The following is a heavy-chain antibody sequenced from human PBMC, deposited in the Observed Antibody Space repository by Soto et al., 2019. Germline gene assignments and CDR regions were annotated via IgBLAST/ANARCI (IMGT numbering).Heavy chain of an antibody. J-gene: IGHJ5*01. CDR1: GYPFTTSG. D-gene: IGHD5-12*01. Sequence: QVHLVQSGAEVKKPGASVMISCKTSGYPFTTSGLHWLRQAPGQSLEWMGWVNPDIGDTKYSQKFPGRFPIPAAPSASTGYMELSRLRPEDTALYYWARVSEDYRGFPVTMGGGWFDSWGQGTLVTVSS. V-gene: IGHV1-3*01. CDR3: ARVSEDYRGFPVTMGGGWFDS. CDR2: VNPDIGDT.